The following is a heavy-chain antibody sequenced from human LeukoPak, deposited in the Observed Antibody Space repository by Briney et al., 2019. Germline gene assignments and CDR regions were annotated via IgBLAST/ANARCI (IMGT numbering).Heavy chain of an antibody. CDR1: GYSFTSYW. V-gene: IGHV5-51*01. D-gene: IGHD3-10*01. J-gene: IGHJ4*02. CDR2: IYPGDSDT. CDR3: ARGHRSGYYGSGIFYYFDY. Sequence: GESLKISCKGSGYSFTSYWIGWVRQMPGKGLEWMGIIYPGDSDTRYSPSFQGQVTISADKSISTAYLQWSSLKASDTAMYYCARGHRSGYYGSGIFYYFDYWGQGTLVTVSS.